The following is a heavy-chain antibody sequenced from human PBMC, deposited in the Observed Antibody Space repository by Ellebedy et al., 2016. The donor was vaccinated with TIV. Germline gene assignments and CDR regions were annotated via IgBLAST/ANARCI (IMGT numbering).Heavy chain of an antibody. CDR1: GGSVTSYY. V-gene: IGHV4-59*08. CDR2: IHYSGFT. D-gene: IGHD3-9*01. Sequence: SETLSLTXTVSGGSVTSYYWSWIRQPPGKGPEWIGYIHYSGFTNYNPSLKGRVTVAVDKYRNKTSLRLSSVTAADTAVYYCARHRKNDVLTGYDYWGQGILVTVSS. CDR3: ARHRKNDVLTGYDY. J-gene: IGHJ4*02.